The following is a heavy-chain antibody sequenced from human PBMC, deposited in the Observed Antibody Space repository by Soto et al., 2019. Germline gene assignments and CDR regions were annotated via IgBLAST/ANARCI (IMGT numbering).Heavy chain of an antibody. CDR2: IYYTGSA. Sequence: QVQLQESGPGLVKPSQTLSLTCTVSGGSISSGGYYWSWIRQHPGKGLEWIGYIYYTGSAYYNPSLESRVTISVDTSKNQFSLKLSSVTAADTAVYYCARFGRSSWTWFDPWGQGTLVTVSS. V-gene: IGHV4-31*03. CDR1: GGSISSGGYY. CDR3: ARFGRSSWTWFDP. D-gene: IGHD6-6*01. J-gene: IGHJ5*02.